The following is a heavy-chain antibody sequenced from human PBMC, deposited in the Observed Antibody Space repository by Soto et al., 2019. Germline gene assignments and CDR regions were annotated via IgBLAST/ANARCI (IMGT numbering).Heavy chain of an antibody. CDR2: IYPSGMP. Sequence: QLQLQESGSGLVTPSHTLSLTCTVSGGSISNAAYSWSWIRQPPGKGLEWIGYIYPSGMPFYNPSLMSRVTISIDRSKDQFSLNLKSVTAADTAVYYCARERGGYGLFDAWGQGTLVTVSS. D-gene: IGHD5-18*01. V-gene: IGHV4-30-2*01. CDR3: ARERGGYGLFDA. CDR1: GGSISNAAYS. J-gene: IGHJ4*02.